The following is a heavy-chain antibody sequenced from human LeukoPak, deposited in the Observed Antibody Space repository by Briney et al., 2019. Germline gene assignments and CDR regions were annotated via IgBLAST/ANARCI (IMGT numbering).Heavy chain of an antibody. CDR1: GDSISGYY. CDR3: ARSRYNWNYYFDD. CDR2: IYYSGTT. Sequence: SETLSLTCTVSGDSISGYYWSWIRQPPGKGLEWIGYIYYSGTTNYNPSLNSRVTISVDTSKNEASLKLSSVTAADTAVYYCARSRYNWNYYFDDWGQGTLVTVSS. J-gene: IGHJ4*02. D-gene: IGHD1-7*01. V-gene: IGHV4-59*01.